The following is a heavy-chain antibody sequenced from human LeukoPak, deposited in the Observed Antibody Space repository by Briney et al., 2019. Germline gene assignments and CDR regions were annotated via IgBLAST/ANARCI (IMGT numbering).Heavy chain of an antibody. D-gene: IGHD3-10*01. Sequence: SGGSLRLSCAASGFTFSSYGMHWVRQAPGKGLEWVAFIRYDGSNKYYADSVKGRFTTSRDSSRNTLYLQMNNLRAEDTAVYYCTKDPALVTMVRGVMKYWGQGTLVTVSS. CDR2: IRYDGSNK. J-gene: IGHJ4*02. CDR3: TKDPALVTMVRGVMKY. CDR1: GFTFSSYG. V-gene: IGHV3-30*02.